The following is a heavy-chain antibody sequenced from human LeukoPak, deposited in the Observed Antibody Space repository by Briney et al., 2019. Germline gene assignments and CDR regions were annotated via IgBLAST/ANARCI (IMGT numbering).Heavy chain of an antibody. J-gene: IGHJ4*02. CDR2: ISSSAGTT. CDR1: GFTFSNYE. V-gene: IGHV3-48*03. D-gene: IGHD1-26*01. Sequence: GGSLRLSCAASGFTFSNYEMNWVRQAPGKGLEWVSYISSSAGTTYYADSVKGRFTISRDNAKNPLYLQMNSLRAEDTSIYYCTRARGSTVRWGQGTLVTVSS. CDR3: TRARGSTVR.